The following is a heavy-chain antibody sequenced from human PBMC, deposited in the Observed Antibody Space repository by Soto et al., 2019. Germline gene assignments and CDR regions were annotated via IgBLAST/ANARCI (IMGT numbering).Heavy chain of an antibody. D-gene: IGHD3-22*01. CDR1: GFTFSSYG. Sequence: GGSLRLSCAASGFTFSSYGMHWVRQAPGKGLEWVAVIWYDGSNKYYADSVKGRFTISRDNSKNTLYLQMNSLRAEDTAVYYCARDLELLVVITSGAFDIWGQGTMVTVSS. CDR3: ARDLELLVVITSGAFDI. V-gene: IGHV3-33*01. J-gene: IGHJ3*02. CDR2: IWYDGSNK.